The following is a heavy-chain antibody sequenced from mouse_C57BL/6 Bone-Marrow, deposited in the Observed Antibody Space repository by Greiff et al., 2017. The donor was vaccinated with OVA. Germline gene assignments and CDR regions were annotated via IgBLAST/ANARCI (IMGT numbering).Heavy chain of an antibody. CDR3: SPLMVTTGY. CDR1: GYTFTSYW. D-gene: IGHD2-2*01. J-gene: IGHJ2*01. Sequence: QVQLQQPGAELVRPGPSVKLSCKASGYTFTSYWMHWVKQRPGQGLEWIGVIDPSDSYTNYNQKFKGKATLTVDTSSSTAYMQLSSLTSEDSAVYYCSPLMVTTGYWGQGTTLTVSS. V-gene: IGHV1-59*01. CDR2: IDPSDSYT.